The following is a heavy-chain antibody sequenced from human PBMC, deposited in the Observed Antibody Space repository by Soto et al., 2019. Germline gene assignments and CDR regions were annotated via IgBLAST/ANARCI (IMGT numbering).Heavy chain of an antibody. D-gene: IGHD5-12*01. CDR1: GFTFSSYA. CDR3: ARERDSGYDPDYYYYYGMDV. CDR2: ISYDGSNK. V-gene: IGHV3-30-3*01. J-gene: IGHJ6*02. Sequence: QVQLVESGGGVVQPGRSLRLSCAASGFTFSSYAMHWVRQAPGKGLEWVAVISYDGSNKYYADSVKGRFTISRDNSKNTLYPQMNSLRAEDTAVYYCARERDSGYDPDYYYYYGMDVWGQGTTVTVSS.